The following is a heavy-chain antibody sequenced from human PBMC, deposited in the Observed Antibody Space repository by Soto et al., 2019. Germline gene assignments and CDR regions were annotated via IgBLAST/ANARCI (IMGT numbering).Heavy chain of an antibody. J-gene: IGHJ4*02. CDR2: ISWQSGSI. Sequence: EVQLVESGGGLVQPGRSLRLSCAGSGFTLDEYAMHWVRQPPGKGLEWVSGISWQSGSIDYAASVKGRFTISRDNAKNALYLQMNSLRAEDTALYYCATSGGLLWFGEPLRNWGQGTLVTVSS. V-gene: IGHV3-9*01. CDR3: ATSGGLLWFGEPLRN. D-gene: IGHD3-10*01. CDR1: GFTLDEYA.